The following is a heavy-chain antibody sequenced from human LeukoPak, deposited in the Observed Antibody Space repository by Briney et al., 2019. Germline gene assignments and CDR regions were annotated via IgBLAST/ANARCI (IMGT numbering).Heavy chain of an antibody. V-gene: IGHV4-38-2*02. Sequence: SETLSLTCTVSGYSISSGYYWGWIRQPPGKGLEWMGSIYHSGSTYYNPSLKSRVPISADTSKNQFSLKLSSVTAADTAVYYCASSTTLTTYAFDMWGQGTMVTVSS. D-gene: IGHD4-17*01. CDR1: GYSISSGYY. CDR3: ASSTTLTTYAFDM. J-gene: IGHJ3*02. CDR2: IYHSGST.